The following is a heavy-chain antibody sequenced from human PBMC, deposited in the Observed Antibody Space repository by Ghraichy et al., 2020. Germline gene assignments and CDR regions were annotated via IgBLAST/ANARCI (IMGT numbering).Heavy chain of an antibody. V-gene: IGHV4-34*01. CDR1: GGSFSGYY. Sequence: TLSLTCAVYGGSFSGYYWSWIRQPPGKGLEWIGEINHSGSTNYNPSLKSRVTISVDTSKNQFSLKLSSVTAADTAVYYCARVVTGPGDRDNAPPRGWFDPWGQGTLVTVSS. J-gene: IGHJ5*02. CDR2: INHSGST. D-gene: IGHD3-10*01. CDR3: ARVVTGPGDRDNAPPRGWFDP.